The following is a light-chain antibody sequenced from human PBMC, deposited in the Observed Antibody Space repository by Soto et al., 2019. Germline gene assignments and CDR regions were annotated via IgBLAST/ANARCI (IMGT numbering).Light chain of an antibody. CDR3: SSYTTSSTVV. CDR1: SSDVGAYGY. V-gene: IGLV2-14*01. Sequence: QSALTQPASVSGSPGQSITISCTGTSSDVGAYGYVSWYQQHPGKAPKLMIYEVSYRPSGVSNRFSGSKSGNAASLTISGLQAEDEAAYYCSSYTTSSTVVFGGGTKVTVL. J-gene: IGLJ2*01. CDR2: EVS.